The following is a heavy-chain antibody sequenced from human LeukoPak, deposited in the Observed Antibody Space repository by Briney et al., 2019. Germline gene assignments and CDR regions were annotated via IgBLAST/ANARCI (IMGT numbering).Heavy chain of an antibody. CDR3: ARVRYYDSSGYRYYFDY. CDR1: GGSISSSSYY. CDR2: IKQDGSEK. Sequence: ETLSLTCTVSGGSISSSSYYWGWIRQPPGKGLEWVANIKQDGSEKYYVDSVKGRFTISRDNAKNSLYLQMNSLRAEDTAVYYCARVRYYDSSGYRYYFDYWGQGTLVTVSS. V-gene: IGHV3-7*01. D-gene: IGHD3-22*01. J-gene: IGHJ4*02.